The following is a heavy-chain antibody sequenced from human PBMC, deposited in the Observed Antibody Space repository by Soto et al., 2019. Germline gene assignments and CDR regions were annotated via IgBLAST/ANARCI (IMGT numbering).Heavy chain of an antibody. CDR3: ASTITMVRGHGMDV. CDR1: GFSFSTYW. CDR2: IENDGSGS. Sequence: EVQLVESGGGLVQPGGSLRLSCAASGFSFSTYWMHWVRQAPGKGLVWVSRIENDGSGSSYADSVKGRFTISRDNAKNTLHLQMTRLSAEDTAVYYCASTITMVRGHGMDVWGRGTTVTVSS. D-gene: IGHD3-10*01. J-gene: IGHJ6*02. V-gene: IGHV3-74*01.